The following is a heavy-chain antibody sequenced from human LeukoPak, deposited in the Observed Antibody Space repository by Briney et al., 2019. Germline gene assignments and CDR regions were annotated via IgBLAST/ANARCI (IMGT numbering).Heavy chain of an antibody. V-gene: IGHV3-73*01. CDR3: ASGKYTGHDFC. D-gene: IGHD5-12*01. Sequence: GGSLRLSCAASGFTFSGAALHWVRQAPGKGLEWVGRIRSKTNRYATSYADSVTGRFSISRDDSNNTAYLQMTSLKTDDTAVYFCASGKYTGHDFCWGQGTLVTVSS. J-gene: IGHJ4*02. CDR1: GFTFSGAA. CDR2: IRSKTNRYAT.